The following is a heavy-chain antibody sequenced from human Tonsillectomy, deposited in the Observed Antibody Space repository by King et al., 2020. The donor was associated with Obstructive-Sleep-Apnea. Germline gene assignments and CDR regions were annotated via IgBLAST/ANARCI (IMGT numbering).Heavy chain of an antibody. Sequence: QLVQSGAEVKKPGESLKISCKGSGYSFTTYWIGWVRQMPGKGLEWMGIIYPGDSDTRYSPSFQGQVTISADKSISTAYLQWSSLKASDTAMYYCARPRAYYYDTSGYSLWHAFDIWGQGTMVTVSS. CDR3: ARPRAYYYDTSGYSLWHAFDI. CDR2: IYPGDSDT. CDR1: GYSFTTYW. V-gene: IGHV5-51*01. D-gene: IGHD3-22*01. J-gene: IGHJ3*02.